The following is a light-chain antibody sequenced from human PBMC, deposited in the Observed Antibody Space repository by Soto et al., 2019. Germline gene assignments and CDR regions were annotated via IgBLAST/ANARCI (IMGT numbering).Light chain of an antibody. CDR2: DAS. V-gene: IGKV3-11*01. CDR3: QQRSNWPPALS. J-gene: IGKJ4*01. Sequence: EVVLTQSPATLSLSPGDRATLSCRASQSVNNFLAWYQQKPGQTPRLLIYDASKRATGIPGRFSGSGSGTDFTLTISSLEPEDFAVYYCQQRSNWPPALSFGGGTKEDIK. CDR1: QSVNNF.